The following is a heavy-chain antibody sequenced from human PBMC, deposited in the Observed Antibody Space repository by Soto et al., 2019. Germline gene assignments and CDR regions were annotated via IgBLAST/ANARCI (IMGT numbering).Heavy chain of an antibody. CDR3: AREGPGVKFDF. CDR1: GGPFSSYG. D-gene: IGHD3-10*01. J-gene: IGHJ4*02. CDR2: IIPFGEIT. V-gene: IGHV1-69*04. Sequence: QVQLVQSGSELKKPGSSVKVSCKASGGPFSSYGLSWVRQAPGQGLEWMGRIIPFGEITNFAQKFQDRVTITADTATSTAYMEPRRLKSEDTAVYYCAREGPGVKFDFWGQGTLVTVSS.